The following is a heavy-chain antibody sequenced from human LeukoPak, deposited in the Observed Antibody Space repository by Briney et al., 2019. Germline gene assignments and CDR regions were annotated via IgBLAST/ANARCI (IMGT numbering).Heavy chain of an antibody. V-gene: IGHV3-74*01. J-gene: IGHJ4*02. Sequence: PGGALRLSRAASWVTLSSYWVHRGRPAPGEGRVWVSRINSDGSSTSYADSVKGRFTISRDNAKNTLYLQMNSLRAEDTAVYYCARGTSSFDYWGQGTLVTVSS. CDR1: WVTLSSYW. D-gene: IGHD1-1*01. CDR3: ARGTSSFDY. CDR2: INSDGSST.